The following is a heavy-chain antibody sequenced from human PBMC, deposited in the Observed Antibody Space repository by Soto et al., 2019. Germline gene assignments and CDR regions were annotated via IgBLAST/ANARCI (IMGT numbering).Heavy chain of an antibody. CDR2: IHPAGQPI. CDR3: ARRGRS. V-gene: IGHV3-48*03. CDR1: GFTFSSSE. J-gene: IGHJ3*01. D-gene: IGHD2-15*01. Sequence: EVQLVESGGGLVQPGGSLRLSCVASGFTFSSSEMYWVRQAPGKGLEWVSYIHPAGQPIFYADSVKGRVTISRDNAKNSLYLQRNSRIADDTAVYYCARRGRSWGQGTMVTVSS.